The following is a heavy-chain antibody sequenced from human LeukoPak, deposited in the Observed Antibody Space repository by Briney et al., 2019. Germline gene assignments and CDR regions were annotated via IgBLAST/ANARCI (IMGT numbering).Heavy chain of an antibody. Sequence: GGSLKISCKGSGYSFSSYWIGWVRQMPGKGLEWVGIIYPGDSDTRYSPSFQGQVTISADKSISTAYLQWSSLKASDTAMYYCARHPGAGSYGYYYGMDVWGQGTTVTVSS. CDR1: GYSFSSYW. V-gene: IGHV5-51*01. CDR2: IYPGDSDT. D-gene: IGHD1-26*01. CDR3: ARHPGAGSYGYYYGMDV. J-gene: IGHJ6*02.